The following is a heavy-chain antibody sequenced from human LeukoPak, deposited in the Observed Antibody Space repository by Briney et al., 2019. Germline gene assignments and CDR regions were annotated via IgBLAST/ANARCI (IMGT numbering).Heavy chain of an antibody. D-gene: IGHD2-2*01. V-gene: IGHV4-4*07. CDR2: IYTSGST. J-gene: IGHJ6*02. CDR3: ARGSLGYCSSTSCPYYYYGMDV. Sequence: SETLSLTCTVSGGSLSSYYWSWIRQPAGKGLEWIGRIYTSGSTNYKPSLQSRVTMSLDTSKNQSSLKLSSVTAADTAVYYCARGSLGYCSSTSCPYYYYGMDVWGQGTTVTVSS. CDR1: GGSLSSYY.